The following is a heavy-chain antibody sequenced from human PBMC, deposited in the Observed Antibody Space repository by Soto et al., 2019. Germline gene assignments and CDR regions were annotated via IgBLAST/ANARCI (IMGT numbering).Heavy chain of an antibody. CDR2: INPNSGGT. CDR1: GYTFTGYY. J-gene: IGHJ5*02. D-gene: IGHD2-2*02. CDR3: ARDGQLSNLYPMMNWLHP. Sequence: ASVKVSCKASGYTFTGYYMHWVRQAPGQGLEWMGWINPNSGGTNYAQKFQGWVTMTRDTSISTAYMELSRMRSDDTAVYYCARDGQLSNLYPMMNWLHPWGQGTMLTVYS. V-gene: IGHV1-2*04.